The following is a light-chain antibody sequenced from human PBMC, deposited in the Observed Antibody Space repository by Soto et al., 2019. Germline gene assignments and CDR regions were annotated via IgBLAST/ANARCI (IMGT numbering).Light chain of an antibody. CDR1: SSDVGGYNY. Sequence: QSALTQPASVSGSPGQSITISCTGTSSDVGGYNYVSWYQHHPGKAPKLLIYDVINRPSGVSNRFSGSKSDNTASLTISGLQPEDEADYYCSSYTTSNTRQIVFGTGTKLTVL. V-gene: IGLV2-14*03. J-gene: IGLJ1*01. CDR3: SSYTTSNTRQIV. CDR2: DVI.